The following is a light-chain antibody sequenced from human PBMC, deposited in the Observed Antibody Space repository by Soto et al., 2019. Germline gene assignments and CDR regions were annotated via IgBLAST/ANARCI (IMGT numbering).Light chain of an antibody. Sequence: EIVLTQSPGTLSLSPGERATLSCRASQSVSSSYLAWYQQKPGQAPRLLSYGASSRATGIPDRFSGSGSGTDFTLTICRLEPEDFAVYYCQQYGSSPPTFGQGTKVEIK. V-gene: IGKV3-20*01. J-gene: IGKJ1*01. CDR3: QQYGSSPPT. CDR1: QSVSSSY. CDR2: GAS.